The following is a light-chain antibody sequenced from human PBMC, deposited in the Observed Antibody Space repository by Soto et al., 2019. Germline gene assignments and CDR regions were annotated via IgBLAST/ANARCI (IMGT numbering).Light chain of an antibody. CDR2: DAS. CDR3: QQRSNWPPRYT. J-gene: IGKJ2*01. Sequence: EIVLTQSPATLSLSPGERATLSCRASQSVSSYLAWYQQKPGQAPRLLIYDASNRATGIPARFSGSGSGTDCTLTISSLEPEDFAVYYCQQRSNWPPRYTFGQGTKLEI. CDR1: QSVSSY. V-gene: IGKV3-11*01.